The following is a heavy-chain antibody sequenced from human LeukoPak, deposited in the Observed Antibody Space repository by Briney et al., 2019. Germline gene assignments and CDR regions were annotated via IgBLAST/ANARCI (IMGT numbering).Heavy chain of an antibody. D-gene: IGHD3-16*02. Sequence: GGSLRLSCAASGFTFHDYAMHWVRQASGKGLEWVGRIRSKANSYATAYAASVKGRFTISTDDSKNTTYLQMNSLKTEDTAVYYCTARGGYTPYYFDYWGQGTLVTVSS. CDR2: IRSKANSYAT. V-gene: IGHV3-73*01. CDR1: GFTFHDYA. CDR3: TARGGYTPYYFDY. J-gene: IGHJ4*02.